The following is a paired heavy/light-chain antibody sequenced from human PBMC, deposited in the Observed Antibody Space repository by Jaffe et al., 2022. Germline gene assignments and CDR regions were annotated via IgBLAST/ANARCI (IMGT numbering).Heavy chain of an antibody. CDR1: GASVSSSGYY. CDR3: AKHLFWAGYGGITKYYFDD. CDR2: IYFQTGHT. V-gene: IGHV4-39*01. D-gene: IGHD1-20*01. J-gene: IGHJ4*01. Sequence: QLQMQESGPGLVKPSETLSLTCSVSGASVSSSGYYWAWIRQPPGKGLEWIGSIYFQTGHTSYNPSLKSRVTISVDTSNNQFSLRLISVTAADTAVYYCAKHLFWAGYGGITKYYFDDWGQGTLVTVSS.
Light chain of an antibody. J-gene: IGLJ3*02. Sequence: SALTQPASVSGSPGQSITISCTGTSSDVGGYNYVSWYQQFPPKVPKLLIYDVSDRPFGVSNRFSGSKSGNTASLTISGLQAEDEADYYCGSYTRGSTEWVFGGGTKLTVL. CDR2: DVS. CDR1: SSDVGGYNY. CDR3: GSYTRGSTEWV. V-gene: IGLV2-14*03.